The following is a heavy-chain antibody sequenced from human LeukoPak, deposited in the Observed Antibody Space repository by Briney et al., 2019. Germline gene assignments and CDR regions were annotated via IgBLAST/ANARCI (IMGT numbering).Heavy chain of an antibody. V-gene: IGHV3-53*01. CDR2: IYSGGST. D-gene: IGHD3-22*01. Sequence: GGSLRLSCAASGFTFSSYAMSWVRQAPGKGLEWVSVIYSGGSTYYSDSVKGRFTISRDNSKNTLYLQMNSLRAEDTAVYYYARDIRKYYYDSSGYYRSDAFDIWGQGTMVTVSS. J-gene: IGHJ3*02. CDR1: GFTFSSYA. CDR3: ARDIRKYYYDSSGYYRSDAFDI.